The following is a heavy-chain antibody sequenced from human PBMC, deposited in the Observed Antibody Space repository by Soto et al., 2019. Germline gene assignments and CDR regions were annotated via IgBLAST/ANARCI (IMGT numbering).Heavy chain of an antibody. CDR2: ISAFNGNT. CDR3: AREGYGDYVVAYGMDV. D-gene: IGHD4-17*01. J-gene: IGHJ6*02. V-gene: IGHV1-18*01. Sequence: ASVKVSCKASGYTFTSYGISWVRQAPGQGLEWMGWISAFNGNTNYAQELQGRVTMTTDTSTSTAYMELRSLRSDDTAVYYCAREGYGDYVVAYGMDVWGQGTTVTVSS. CDR1: GYTFTSYG.